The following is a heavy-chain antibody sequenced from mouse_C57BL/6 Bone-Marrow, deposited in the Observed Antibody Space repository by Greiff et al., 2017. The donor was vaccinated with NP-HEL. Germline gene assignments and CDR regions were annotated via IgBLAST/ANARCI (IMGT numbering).Heavy chain of an antibody. V-gene: IGHV5-16*01. Sequence: EVQRVESEGGLVQPGSSMKLSCTASGFTFSDYYMAWVRQVPEKGLEWVANINYDGSSTYYLDSLKSRFIISRDNAKNILYLQMSSLKSEDTATYYCARGDGYSWYFDVWGTGTTVTVSS. CDR3: ARGDGYSWYFDV. CDR1: GFTFSDYY. D-gene: IGHD2-3*01. J-gene: IGHJ1*03. CDR2: INYDGSST.